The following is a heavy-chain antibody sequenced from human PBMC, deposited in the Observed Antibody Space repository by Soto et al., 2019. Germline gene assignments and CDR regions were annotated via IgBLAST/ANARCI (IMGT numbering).Heavy chain of an antibody. D-gene: IGHD4-17*01. Sequence: QITLKESGPTLVKPTQTLTLTCTFSGFSLSTNGRGVGWIRQPPGKALEWLAVIYWDDDKRYSPSLKTRLTVTKDTSKNQVTRTLTNVGPADSATYYCAHRLTTVTTRGGFDYWGQGNLVTVSS. CDR3: AHRLTTVTTRGGFDY. CDR2: IYWDDDK. V-gene: IGHV2-5*02. J-gene: IGHJ4*02. CDR1: GFSLSTNGRG.